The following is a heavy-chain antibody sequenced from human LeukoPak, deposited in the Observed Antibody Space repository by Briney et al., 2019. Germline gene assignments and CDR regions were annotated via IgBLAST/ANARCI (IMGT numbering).Heavy chain of an antibody. J-gene: IGHJ3*02. CDR3: ARQRRYSGRPDALDI. D-gene: IGHD6-13*01. V-gene: IGHV3-53*05. CDR1: GFTVSSNY. Sequence: GGSLRLSCAASGFTVSSNYMSWVRQAPGKGLEWVSVIYSGGSTYYADSVKGRFTISRDNSKNTLYLQMNSLRAEDTAVYYCARQRRYSGRPDALDIWGQGTMVTVSS. CDR2: IYSGGST.